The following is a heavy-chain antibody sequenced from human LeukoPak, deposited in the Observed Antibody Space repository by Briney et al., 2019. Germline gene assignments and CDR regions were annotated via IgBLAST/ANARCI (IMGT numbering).Heavy chain of an antibody. J-gene: IGHJ5*02. D-gene: IGHD2-15*01. CDR1: GASISSYY. V-gene: IGHV4-59*01. CDR2: IYYTGST. Sequence: SKTLALTCTVSGASISSYYCNWIRQPPGKGLEWIGYIYYTGSTNHNPSLKSRVSISVDTSKNQFSLKLNSVTTADTAMYYCAIFGSGGSWGQGTLVTVSS. CDR3: AIFGSGGS.